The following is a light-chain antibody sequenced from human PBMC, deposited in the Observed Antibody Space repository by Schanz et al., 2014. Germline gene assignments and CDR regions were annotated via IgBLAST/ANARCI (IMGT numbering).Light chain of an antibody. CDR2: AAT. CDR3: QQFHTYPLT. CDR1: QGITDY. J-gene: IGKJ5*01. Sequence: DIQMPQSPSAMSASVGDRVTITCRASQGITDYLAWYQQKPGRVPKLLIYAATTLQSGVPSRFSGSGSGTEFTLTISSLQPEDVATYYCQQFHTYPLTFGQGTRLDIK. V-gene: IGKV1-27*01.